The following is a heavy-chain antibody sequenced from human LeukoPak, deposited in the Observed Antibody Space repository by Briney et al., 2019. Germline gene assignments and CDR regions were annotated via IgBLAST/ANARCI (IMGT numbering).Heavy chain of an antibody. D-gene: IGHD3-10*01. J-gene: IGHJ4*02. V-gene: IGHV3-23*01. CDR1: GFTFSSYA. CDR2: ISGSGGST. CDR3: AKDLDYYGSGSPDY. Sequence: GGSLRLSCAASGFTFSSYAMSWVRQAPGKGLEWVSAISGSGGSTYCADSVKGRFTISRDNSKNTLYLQMNSLRAEDTAVYYCAKDLDYYGSGSPDYWGQGTLVTVSS.